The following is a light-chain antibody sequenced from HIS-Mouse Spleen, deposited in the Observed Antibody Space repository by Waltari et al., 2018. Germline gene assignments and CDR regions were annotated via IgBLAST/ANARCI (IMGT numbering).Light chain of an antibody. J-gene: IGLJ1*01. Sequence: QSALTQPRSVSGSPGQSVTISCTGTSSDVGGYNYVSWYQQHPGKAPKLMNYDVSKRPAGGPDRFAGSTASNTASLTIAGLQAEDEADYYCCSYAGSYTVVFGTGTKVTVL. V-gene: IGLV2-11*01. CDR1: SSDVGGYNY. CDR3: CSYAGSYTVV. CDR2: DVS.